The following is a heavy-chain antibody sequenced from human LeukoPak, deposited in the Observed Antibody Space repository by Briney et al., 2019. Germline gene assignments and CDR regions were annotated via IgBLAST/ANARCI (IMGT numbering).Heavy chain of an antibody. J-gene: IGHJ4*02. V-gene: IGHV4-4*02. CDR2: TYHNGNT. CDR1: GASIIGTTW. D-gene: IGHD3-10*01. CDR3: ARGPIETGNGHIPYGS. Sequence: PSETLSLTCGVSGASIIGTTWWSWVRQPPGKGLQWIGETYHNGNTNYNPSLKSRVTISVDRSKNQFSLKLTSLTAADTAVYFCARGPIETGNGHIPYGSWGQGALVTVSS.